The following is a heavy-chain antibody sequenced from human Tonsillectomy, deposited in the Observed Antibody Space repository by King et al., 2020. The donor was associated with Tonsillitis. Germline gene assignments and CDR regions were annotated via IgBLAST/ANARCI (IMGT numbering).Heavy chain of an antibody. Sequence: VQLVESGAGVWKPGASVKISCKASGYAFSSYYIHWVRQAPGQGLEWVGIINPNGGSTSYPQKFRGRVTMTRDTSTSTVYMELSSLTSEDTAVYYCARDAQYGANALPYHYYGMDVWGQGTTVTVSS. CDR1: GYAFSSYY. J-gene: IGHJ6*02. D-gene: IGHD4-17*01. CDR3: ARDAQYGANALPYHYYGMDV. V-gene: IGHV1-46*01. CDR2: INPNGGST.